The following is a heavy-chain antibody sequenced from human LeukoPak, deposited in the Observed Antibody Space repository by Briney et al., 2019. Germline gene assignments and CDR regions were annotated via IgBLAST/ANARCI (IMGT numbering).Heavy chain of an antibody. CDR2: IYHSGST. CDR1: GGSVSSYS. D-gene: IGHD3-22*01. V-gene: IGHV4-30-2*01. J-gene: IGHJ4*02. Sequence: PSETLSLTCTVSGGSVSSYSWSWIRQPPGKGLEWIGYIYHSGSTYYNPSLKSRVTISVDRSKNQFSLKLSSVTAADTAVYYCARINYYDSSGPYFDYWGQGTLVTVSS. CDR3: ARINYYDSSGPYFDY.